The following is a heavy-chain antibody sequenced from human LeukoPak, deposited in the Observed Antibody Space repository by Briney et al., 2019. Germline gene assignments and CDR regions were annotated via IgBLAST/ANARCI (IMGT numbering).Heavy chain of an antibody. CDR3: ARRLTTQDDASDI. V-gene: IGHV4-28*01. D-gene: IGHD4-11*01. CDR1: GYSISSSNW. Sequence: SETLSLTCAVSGYSISSSNWWGWIRQPPGKGLEWIGYIYYSGSTYYNPSLKSRVTMSVDTSKNQFSLKLSSVTAVDTAVYYCARRLTTQDDASDIWGQGTMVTVSS. CDR2: IYYSGST. J-gene: IGHJ3*02.